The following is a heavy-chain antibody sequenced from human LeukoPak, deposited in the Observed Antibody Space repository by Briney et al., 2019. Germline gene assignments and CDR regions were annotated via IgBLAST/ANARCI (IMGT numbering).Heavy chain of an antibody. CDR2: ISSSGSTI. D-gene: IGHD3-22*01. CDR3: ARDRGGYYYANDY. Sequence: GGSLRLSCAASGFTFSGYEMNWVRQAPGKGLEWVSYISSSGSTIYYADSVKGRFTISRDNAKNSLYLQMNSLRAEDTAVYYCARDRGGYYYANDYWGQGTLVTVSS. J-gene: IGHJ4*02. CDR1: GFTFSGYE. V-gene: IGHV3-48*03.